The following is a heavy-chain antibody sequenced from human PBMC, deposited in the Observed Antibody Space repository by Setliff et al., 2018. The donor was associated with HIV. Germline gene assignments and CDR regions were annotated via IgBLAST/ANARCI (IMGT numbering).Heavy chain of an antibody. CDR2: ISTYNGNT. J-gene: IGHJ5*02. Sequence: ASVKVSCKASGCTFTSYGITWVRQAPGQGLEWMGWISTYNGNTHYAQKLQGRVTMTTDTSTSTAYMELRSLRSDDTAVYYCARDPSCSSTSCYAGWFDPWGQGTLVTVSS. CDR3: ARDPSCSSTSCYAGWFDP. D-gene: IGHD2-2*01. V-gene: IGHV1-18*01. CDR1: GCTFTSYG.